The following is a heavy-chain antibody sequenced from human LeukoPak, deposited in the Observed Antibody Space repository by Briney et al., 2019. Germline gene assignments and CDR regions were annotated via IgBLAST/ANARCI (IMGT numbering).Heavy chain of an antibody. CDR2: ISGGDGTT. Sequence: GASLRLSCAASGFSFRTFDMSWVRQAPGKGMEWVSVISGGDGTTYYTDTVKGRFTISRDNSKNTLYLQMNSLRAEDTAVYYCAKEGDDILTGYWYFDYWGQGTLVTVSS. V-gene: IGHV3-23*01. CDR3: AKEGDDILTGYWYFDY. J-gene: IGHJ4*02. D-gene: IGHD3-9*01. CDR1: GFSFRTFD.